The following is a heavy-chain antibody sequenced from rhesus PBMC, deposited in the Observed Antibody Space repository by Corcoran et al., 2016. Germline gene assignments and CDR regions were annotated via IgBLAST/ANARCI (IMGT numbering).Heavy chain of an antibody. V-gene: IGHV4-173*01. Sequence: QLQLQESGPGLVKPSETLSLTCAVSGGSISSNYWGWIRQPPGKGRAGIGRMSGSAGSTDYNPSLKSRVTSSTDTSKNQFSRKLSAVTAADTAVDYCARRGGAATGNSLDVWGRGVLVTVSS. CDR2: MSGSAGST. D-gene: IGHD6-31*01. CDR1: GGSISSNY. CDR3: ARRGGAATGNSLDV. J-gene: IGHJ5-2*02.